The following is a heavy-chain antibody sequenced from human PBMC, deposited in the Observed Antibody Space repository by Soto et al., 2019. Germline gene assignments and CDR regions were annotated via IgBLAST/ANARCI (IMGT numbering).Heavy chain of an antibody. V-gene: IGHV1-18*01. D-gene: IGHD1-7*01. Sequence: QVQLVQSGAEVKKPGASVKVSCKASGYTFTSYGISWVRQAPGQGLEWMGWISAYNGNTNYAQKPHGRLTMTTDTSTSPAYMELRSLRSDDTAVYYCARGITGTTHLLGTVDYWGQGTLVTVSS. J-gene: IGHJ4*02. CDR1: GYTFTSYG. CDR3: ARGITGTTHLLGTVDY. CDR2: ISAYNGNT.